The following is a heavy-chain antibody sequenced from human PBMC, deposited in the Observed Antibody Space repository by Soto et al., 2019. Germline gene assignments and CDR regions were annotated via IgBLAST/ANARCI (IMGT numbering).Heavy chain of an antibody. CDR2: MNPNSGNT. Sequence: ASVKVSCKASGYTFTSYGISWVRQATGQGLEWMGWMNPNSGNTGYAQKFQGRVTMTRNPSISTAYMELSSLRSEDTAVYYCARGDNLLRYFFWGQGTLVTVSS. D-gene: IGHD3-9*01. CDR3: ARGDNLLRYFF. CDR1: GYTFTSYG. J-gene: IGHJ4*02. V-gene: IGHV1-8*02.